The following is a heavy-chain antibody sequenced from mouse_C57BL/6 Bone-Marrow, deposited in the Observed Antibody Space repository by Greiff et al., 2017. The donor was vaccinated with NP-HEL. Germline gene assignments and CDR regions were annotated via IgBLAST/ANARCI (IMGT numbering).Heavy chain of an antibody. CDR3: ARGRVYYSVFAF. CDR2: IDPNSGGT. CDR1: GYTFTSFW. V-gene: IGHV1-72*01. J-gene: IGHJ3*01. D-gene: IGHD1-1*01. Sequence: MESCQASGYTFTSFWMHWVKQRPGLGLEGIGRIDPNSGGTKYNEKFKSKATLTVDKPSSIAYMQLSSLTSEDSAVYYCARGRVYYSVFAFWGQGTLVTVTA.